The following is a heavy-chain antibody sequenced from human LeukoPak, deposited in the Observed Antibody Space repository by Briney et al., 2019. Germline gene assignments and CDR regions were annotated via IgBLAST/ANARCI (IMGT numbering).Heavy chain of an antibody. J-gene: IGHJ4*02. Sequence: GGSLSLSCALSGLTFSLYAMGCVRQAPGKGVVWDSGITDNEGTTYYTDSVKGRFTIPRDNTNSCVYRQPHKLILDDTAVYFCGRHDSFIPDGGQGTLVTVSS. CDR3: GRHDSFIPD. V-gene: IGHV3-23*01. D-gene: IGHD5-18*01. CDR1: GLTFSLYA. CDR2: ITDNEGTT.